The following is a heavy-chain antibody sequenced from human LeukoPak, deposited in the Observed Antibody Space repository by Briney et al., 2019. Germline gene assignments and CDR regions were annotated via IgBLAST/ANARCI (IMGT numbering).Heavy chain of an antibody. CDR3: AKDPYSSGWYVYYYGMDV. J-gene: IGHJ6*02. V-gene: IGHV3-23*01. CDR2: IDGGGTNT. CDR1: GFTFKRYH. Sequence: GGSLRLSCAASGFTFKRYHMSWVRQAPGKGLDWVSSIDGGGTNTYYADSVKGRFTISRDNSKNTLYLHMNSLRAEDTAVYYCAKDPYSSGWYVYYYGMDVWGQGTTVTVSS. D-gene: IGHD6-19*01.